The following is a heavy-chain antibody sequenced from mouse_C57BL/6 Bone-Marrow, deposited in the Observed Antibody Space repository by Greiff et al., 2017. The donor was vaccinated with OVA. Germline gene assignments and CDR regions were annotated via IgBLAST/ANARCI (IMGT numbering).Heavy chain of an antibody. J-gene: IGHJ2*01. V-gene: IGHV5-6*01. CDR2: ISSGGSYT. CDR1: GFTFSSYG. CDR3: ARHYYGSSYY. D-gene: IGHD1-1*01. Sequence: EVMLVESGGDLVKPGGSLKLSCAASGFTFSSYGMSWVRQTPDKRLECVATISSGGSYTYYPDSVKGRFTISRDNAKNTLYLQMSSLKSEDTAMYYCARHYYGSSYYWGQGTTLTVSS.